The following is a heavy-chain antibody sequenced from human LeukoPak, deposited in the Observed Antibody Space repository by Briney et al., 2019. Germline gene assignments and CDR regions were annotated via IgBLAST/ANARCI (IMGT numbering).Heavy chain of an antibody. CDR3: ASILNPNYFDTSGYYDY. J-gene: IGHJ4*02. Sequence: TSETLSLTCTVSGYSISSGYYWGWIRQPPGKGLEWIGSIYHSGSTYYNPSLKSRVTISVDSSKNHFSLKLTSVTAADTAVYYCASILNPNYFDTSGYYDYWGQGTLVTVSS. V-gene: IGHV4-38-2*02. CDR1: GYSISSGYY. D-gene: IGHD3-22*01. CDR2: IYHSGST.